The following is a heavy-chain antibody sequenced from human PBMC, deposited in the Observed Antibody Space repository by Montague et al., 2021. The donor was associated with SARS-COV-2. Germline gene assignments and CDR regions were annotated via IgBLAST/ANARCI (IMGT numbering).Heavy chain of an antibody. CDR3: ARDHRQVWFGAPVMERYFDY. CDR2: IKQDGSEK. V-gene: IGHV3-7*01. D-gene: IGHD3-10*01. J-gene: IGHJ4*02. CDR1: GFTFSSYW. Sequence: SLRLSCAASGFTFSSYWMSWVRQAPGKGLEWVANIKQDGSEKYYVDSVKGRFTIPRDNAKNSLYLQMNSLRAEDTAVYYCARDHRQVWFGAPVMERYFDYWGQGTLVTGSS.